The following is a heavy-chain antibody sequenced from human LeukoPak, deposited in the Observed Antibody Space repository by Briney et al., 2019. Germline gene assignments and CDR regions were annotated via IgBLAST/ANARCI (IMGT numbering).Heavy chain of an antibody. J-gene: IGHJ4*01. CDR3: ARDGTAAGLYFDL. CDR2: IKQDGGEK. CDR1: GFIFSDYW. D-gene: IGHD6-13*01. V-gene: IGHV3-7*01. Sequence: GGSLRLSCGVSGFIFSDYWMNWVRQAPGKGLEWVASIKQDGGEKSYVDSVKGRFTISRDNAKNSLYLQMSSLRAEDTAVYYCARDGTAAGLYFDLWGQGTPVTASS.